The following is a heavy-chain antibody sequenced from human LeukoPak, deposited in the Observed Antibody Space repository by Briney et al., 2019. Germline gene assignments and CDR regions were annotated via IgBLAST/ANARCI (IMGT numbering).Heavy chain of an antibody. V-gene: IGHV3-30*03. Sequence: GRSLRLSCAASGFTFSSFGMHWVRQAPGKGLEWVADQSYDGSNKYYADSVKGRFTISRDNSKKTLYLQMNSLRTEDTALYYCARGVWVVRGVIGDAFDIWGQGTLVTVSS. D-gene: IGHD3-10*01. CDR3: ARGVWVVRGVIGDAFDI. J-gene: IGHJ3*02. CDR2: QSYDGSNK. CDR1: GFTFSSFG.